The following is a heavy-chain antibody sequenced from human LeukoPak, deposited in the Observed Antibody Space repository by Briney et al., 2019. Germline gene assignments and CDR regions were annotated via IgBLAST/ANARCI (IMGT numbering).Heavy chain of an antibody. D-gene: IGHD6-6*01. CDR2: IYYSGST. CDR1: GGSISSSSYY. J-gene: IGHJ6*03. V-gene: IGHV4-39*01. CDR3: ASIAARPTYYYYYMDV. Sequence: PSETLSLTCTVSGGSISSSSYYWGWIRQPPGKGLEWIGSIYYSGSTYYNPSLKSRVTISVDTSKNQFSLKLSSVTAADTAVYYCASIAARPTYYYYYMDVWGKGTTVTGSS.